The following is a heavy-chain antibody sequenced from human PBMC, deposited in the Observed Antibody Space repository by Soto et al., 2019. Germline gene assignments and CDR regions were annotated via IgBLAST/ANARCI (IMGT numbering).Heavy chain of an antibody. Sequence: SETLSLTCTVSGGSISSYYWSWIRQPPGKGREWIGYIYYSGSTNYNPSLKSRVTISVDTSKNQFSLKLSSVTAADTAVYYCARSYYCSGSFAYYYGMDVCGQGTTVPGSS. CDR3: ARSYYCSGSFAYYYGMDV. CDR1: GGSISSYY. V-gene: IGHV4-59*08. D-gene: IGHD3-10*01. J-gene: IGHJ6*02. CDR2: IYYSGST.